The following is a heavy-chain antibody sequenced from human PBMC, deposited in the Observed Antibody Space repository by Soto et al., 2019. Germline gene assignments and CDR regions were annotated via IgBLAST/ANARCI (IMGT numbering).Heavy chain of an antibody. D-gene: IGHD2-21*02. V-gene: IGHV1-46*01. CDR3: AREYGGNSEPFFYVY. Sequence: ASVKVSCKASGYTFTSYYMHWVRQAPGQGLEWMGIINPSGGSTSYAQKFQGRVTMTRDTSTSTVYMELSSLRSGDTAVYYCAREYGGNSEPFFYVYWGQGTLVTVSS. J-gene: IGHJ4*02. CDR2: INPSGGST. CDR1: GYTFTSYY.